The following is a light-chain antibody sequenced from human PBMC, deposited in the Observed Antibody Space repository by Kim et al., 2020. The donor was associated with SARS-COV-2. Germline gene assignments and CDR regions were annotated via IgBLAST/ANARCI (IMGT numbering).Light chain of an antibody. CDR2: KES. J-gene: IGLJ3*02. Sequence: SVPPRQPARIAGSGGVLYKKYARWTQQKPGKAPVLVFYKESARPSGTPARFAGSSTGTTVPLTSSGAHVEDEADYYCYSAAENNWVFGGGTQLTVL. CDR3: YSAAENNWV. V-gene: IGLV3-27*01. CDR1: VLYKKY.